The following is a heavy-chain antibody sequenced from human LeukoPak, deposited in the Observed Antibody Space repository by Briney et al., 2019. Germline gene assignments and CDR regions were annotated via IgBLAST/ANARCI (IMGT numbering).Heavy chain of an antibody. V-gene: IGHV3-7*01. CDR3: ARHYYMDV. Sequence: GGTLRLSCAASGFTFSNYWMSWVRQAPGKGLEWVANIKQDGSEKFYVDSVKGRFTISRDNAKNSLYLQMNSLRAEDTAVYYCARHYYMDVWGKGTTVTVSS. CDR1: GFTFSNYW. J-gene: IGHJ6*03. CDR2: IKQDGSEK.